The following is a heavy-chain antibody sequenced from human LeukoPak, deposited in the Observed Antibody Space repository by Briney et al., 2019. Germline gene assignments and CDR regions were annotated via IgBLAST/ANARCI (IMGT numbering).Heavy chain of an antibody. CDR1: GGSISSSSYY. CDR3: ARGDTVAARPGRFDY. D-gene: IGHD6-6*01. CDR2: IYYSGST. J-gene: IGHJ4*02. V-gene: IGHV4-39*07. Sequence: SETLSLTCTVSGGSISSSSYYWGWIRQPPGKGLEWIGSIYYSGSTYYNPSLKSRVTISVDTSKNQFSLKVSSVTAADTAVHYCARGDTVAARPGRFDYWGQGTLVTVSS.